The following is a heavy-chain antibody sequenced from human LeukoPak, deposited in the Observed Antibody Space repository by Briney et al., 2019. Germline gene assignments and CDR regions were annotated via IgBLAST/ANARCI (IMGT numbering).Heavy chain of an antibody. D-gene: IGHD2-15*01. V-gene: IGHV3-23*01. Sequence: GGSLRLSCAASGFNFANHAMSWVRQAPGKGLEWVSAISGSGGSTYYADSVKGRFTISRDNSRNTLYLQMNNLRTEDTAVYYCASGDDCSGGTCYKNSWFDPWGQGTLVTVSS. J-gene: IGHJ5*02. CDR2: ISGSGGST. CDR1: GFNFANHA. CDR3: ASGDDCSGGTCYKNSWFDP.